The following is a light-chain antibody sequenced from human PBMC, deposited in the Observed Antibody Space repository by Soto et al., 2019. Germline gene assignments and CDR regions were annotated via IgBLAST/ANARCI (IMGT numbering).Light chain of an antibody. Sequence: EVVLTQSPGTLSLSPGDRDALSCRASQSLRGSYLAWYQQKPGQAPRLLIYGASTRLTGIPDRFSGSGSGTDFTLTISRLEPEDFAVYYCQQYGSSPRTFGQGTKVAFK. J-gene: IGKJ1*01. V-gene: IGKV3-20*01. CDR3: QQYGSSPRT. CDR1: QSLRGSY. CDR2: GAS.